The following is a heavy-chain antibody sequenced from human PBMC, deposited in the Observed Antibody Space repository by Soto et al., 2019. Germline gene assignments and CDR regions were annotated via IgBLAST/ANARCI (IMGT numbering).Heavy chain of an antibody. CDR2: IYHSGST. V-gene: IGHV4-34*01. CDR1: GGSFSGYY. D-gene: IGHD5-12*01. Sequence: SETLSLTCAVYGGSFSGYYWSWIRQPPGKGLEWIGYIYHSGSTYYNPSLKSRVTISVDRSKNQFSLKLSSVTAADTAVYYCARYSGPYYFDYWGQGTLVTVSS. CDR3: ARYSGPYYFDY. J-gene: IGHJ4*02.